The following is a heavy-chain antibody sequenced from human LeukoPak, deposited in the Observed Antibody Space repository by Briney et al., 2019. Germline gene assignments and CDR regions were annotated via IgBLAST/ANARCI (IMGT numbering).Heavy chain of an antibody. V-gene: IGHV4-59*01. J-gene: IGHJ3*02. CDR3: ARDLAVAAPWYAFYI. CDR2: IYYSGST. D-gene: IGHD6-19*01. Sequence: PSETLSLTCTVSGGSISSYYRIWIRQPPGKGLDGIGYIYYSGSTNYNPSLKSRVTISVDTSKNQFSLKLSSVTAADTAVYYCARDLAVAAPWYAFYICGQGTTVTASS. CDR1: GGSISSYY.